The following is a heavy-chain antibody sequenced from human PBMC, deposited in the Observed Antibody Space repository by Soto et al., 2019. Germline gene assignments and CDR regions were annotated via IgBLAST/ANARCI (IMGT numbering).Heavy chain of an antibody. D-gene: IGHD1-1*01. Sequence: LSETLSLTCTVSGASISGFYWSWIRKSAGKGLEWIGRIYATGTTDYNPSLKSRVMMSVDTSKKQFSLKLRSVTAADTAVYYCVRDGTKTLRDWFDPWGQGISVTVSS. CDR3: VRDGTKTLRDWFDP. V-gene: IGHV4-4*07. CDR1: GASISGFY. J-gene: IGHJ5*02. CDR2: IYATGTT.